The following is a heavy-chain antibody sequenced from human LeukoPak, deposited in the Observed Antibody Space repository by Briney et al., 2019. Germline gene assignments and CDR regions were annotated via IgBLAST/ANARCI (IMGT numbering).Heavy chain of an antibody. CDR1: GFTFSDYY. CDR2: ISSSGSTI. J-gene: IGHJ5*02. CDR3: ARVGEVAAAGTWFDP. Sequence: GGSLRLSCAASGFTFSDYYMSWIRQAPGKGLEWVSYISSSGSTIYYADSVKGRFTISRDDAKNSLYLQMNSLRAEDTAVYYCARVGEVAAAGTWFDPWGQGTLVTVSS. D-gene: IGHD6-13*01. V-gene: IGHV3-11*01.